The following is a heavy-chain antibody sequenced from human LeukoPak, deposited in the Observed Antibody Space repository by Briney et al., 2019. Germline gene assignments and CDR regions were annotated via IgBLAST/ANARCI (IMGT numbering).Heavy chain of an antibody. D-gene: IGHD6-6*01. CDR1: GYTFTTDYY. V-gene: IGHV1-2*06. CDR3: ARSGRSSSNNYYYYMDV. CDR2: TNPNDGDV. Sequence: ASVKVSCKASGYTFTTDYYIHWVRQVAGQGLEWMGRTNPNDGDVRYAQKFQGRVTMTRDTSISTAYMELSRLRSDDTAVYYCARSGRSSSNNYYYYMDVWGKGTTVTVSS. J-gene: IGHJ6*03.